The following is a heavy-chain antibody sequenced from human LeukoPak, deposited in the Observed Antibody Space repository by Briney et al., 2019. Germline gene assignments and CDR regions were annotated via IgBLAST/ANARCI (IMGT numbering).Heavy chain of an antibody. CDR2: INPSGGST. V-gene: IGHV1-46*01. CDR3: ARGKIRYYFDY. J-gene: IGHJ4*02. CDR1: GYTFTSYY. Sequence: ASVTVSCKASGYTFTSYYMHWVRQAPGQGVEGMGIINPSGGSTSYAQKFQGRVTMTRDMSTSTVYMELSSLRSEDTAVYYCARGKIRYYFDYWGQGTLVTVSS.